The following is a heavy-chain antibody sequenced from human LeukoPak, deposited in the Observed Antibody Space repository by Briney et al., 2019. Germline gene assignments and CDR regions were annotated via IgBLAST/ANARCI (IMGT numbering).Heavy chain of an antibody. CDR2: ISGSGGTT. D-gene: IGHD1-26*01. CDR1: GFTFSSYG. CDR3: AKRGSGSYSGYFDY. Sequence: GGSLRLSCAASGFTFSSYGMHWVRQAPGKGLEWVSIISGSGGTTYYADSVKGRFTISRDNSKNTLYLQMNSLRAEDTAVYYCAKRGSGSYSGYFDYWGQGTLVTVSS. V-gene: IGHV3-23*01. J-gene: IGHJ4*02.